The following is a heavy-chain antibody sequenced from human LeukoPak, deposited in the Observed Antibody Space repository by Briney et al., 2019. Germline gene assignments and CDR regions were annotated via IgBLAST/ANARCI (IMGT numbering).Heavy chain of an antibody. CDR1: GFTFSRYG. V-gene: IGHV3-33*06. Sequence: GGSLRLSCAASGFTFSRYGMHWVRQAPGKGLEWVAVIWSDGSNKYYADSVKGRFTISRDNSENTLYLQMDSLRGEDTAVYYCAKDLSVVGAHDSFDVWGQGTMVTVSS. D-gene: IGHD1-26*01. J-gene: IGHJ3*01. CDR2: IWSDGSNK. CDR3: AKDLSVVGAHDSFDV.